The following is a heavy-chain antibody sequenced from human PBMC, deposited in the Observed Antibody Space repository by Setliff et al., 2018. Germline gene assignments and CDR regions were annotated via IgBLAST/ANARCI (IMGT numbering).Heavy chain of an antibody. CDR3: AKVQESIVGALEY. D-gene: IGHD1-26*01. CDR1: GFTFAGHG. CDR2: ISFSGNTA. V-gene: IGHV3-23*05. Sequence: GGSLRLSCAASGFTFAGHGMTWVRQAPGKGLEWVSVISFSGNTAYYADSVKGRFTISRDQSKNTLFLDMSRLRGEDTAVYYFAKVQESIVGALEYWGQGALVTVSS. J-gene: IGHJ4*02.